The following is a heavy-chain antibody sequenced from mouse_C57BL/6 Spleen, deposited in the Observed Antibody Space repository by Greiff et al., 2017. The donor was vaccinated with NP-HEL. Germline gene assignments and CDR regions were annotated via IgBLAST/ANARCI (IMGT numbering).Heavy chain of an antibody. CDR3: AEEAGSSFYWYFDV. Sequence: EVLLVESGGGLVKPGGSLKLSCAASGFTFSSYAMSWVRQTPEKRLEWVATISDGGSYTYYPDNVKGRFTISRDNAKNNLYLQMSRLKSEGTARYYFAEEAGSSFYWYFDVWGTGTTVTVSS. CDR1: GFTFSSYA. D-gene: IGHD1-1*01. CDR2: ISDGGSYT. V-gene: IGHV5-4*01. J-gene: IGHJ1*03.